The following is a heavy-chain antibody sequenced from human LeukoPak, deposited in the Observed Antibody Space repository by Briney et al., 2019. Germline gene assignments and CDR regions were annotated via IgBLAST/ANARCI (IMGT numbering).Heavy chain of an antibody. CDR1: GGSFSGYY. J-gene: IGHJ4*02. V-gene: IGHV4-34*01. CDR2: INHSGST. Sequence: SETLSLTCAVYGGSFSGYYWSWIRQPPGKGLEWIGEINHSGSTNYNPSLKSRVTISVDTSKNQFSLKLSSVTAADTAVYYCAVLGYCSGGSCSTTVTSQDYWGQGTLVTVSS. D-gene: IGHD2-15*01. CDR3: AVLGYCSGGSCSTTVTSQDY.